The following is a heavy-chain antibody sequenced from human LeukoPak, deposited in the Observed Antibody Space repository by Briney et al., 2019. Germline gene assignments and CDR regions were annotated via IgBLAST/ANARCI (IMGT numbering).Heavy chain of an antibody. D-gene: IGHD3-3*01. V-gene: IGHV3-74*01. Sequence: PGGSLRLSCTASGFTFSSYWMHWVRQAPGKGLVWVSRINSDGSSITYADSVRGRFTISRDNAKNTLYLQMNSLRADDTAVYYCARGITADYWGQGTLVTVSS. CDR2: INSDGSSI. J-gene: IGHJ4*02. CDR3: ARGITADY. CDR1: GFTFSSYW.